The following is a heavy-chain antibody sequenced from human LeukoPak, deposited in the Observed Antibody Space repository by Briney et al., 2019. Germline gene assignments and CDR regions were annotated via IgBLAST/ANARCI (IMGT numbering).Heavy chain of an antibody. CDR2: ISGSGGST. J-gene: IGHJ4*02. Sequence: PGGSLRLSCAASGFTFSSYAMSWVRQAPGKGLEWVSAISGSGGSTYYADSVKGRFTISRDNPKNTLYLQMNSLRAEDTAVYYCARKYYGSGSYYPPNFDYWGQGTLVTVSS. D-gene: IGHD3-10*01. CDR1: GFTFSSYA. V-gene: IGHV3-23*01. CDR3: ARKYYGSGSYYPPNFDY.